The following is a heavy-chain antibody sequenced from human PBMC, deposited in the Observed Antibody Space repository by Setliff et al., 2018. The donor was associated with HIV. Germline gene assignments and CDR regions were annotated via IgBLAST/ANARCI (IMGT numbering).Heavy chain of an antibody. CDR2: IIPVFGTT. CDR1: GGTFSSFA. CDR3: ARDHHSGSDWSRLGAFDI. Sequence: ASVKVSCKASGGTFSSFAINWVRQAPGQGLEWVGGIIPVFGTTSYGHHFQGRVAITADASTSTAYLDMYSLRSEDTAVYYCARDHHSGSDWSRLGAFDIWGQGTVVTVSS. V-gene: IGHV1-69*13. D-gene: IGHD1-26*01. J-gene: IGHJ3*02.